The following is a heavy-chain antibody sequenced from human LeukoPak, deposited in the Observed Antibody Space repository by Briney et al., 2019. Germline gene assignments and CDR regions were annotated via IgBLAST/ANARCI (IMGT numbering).Heavy chain of an antibody. J-gene: IGHJ4*02. Sequence: GRSLRLSCAASGFTFRSHAMHWVRQAPGKGLEWVALISYDGSNKYHADSVKGRFTISRDISKNTLYLQMNSLRAEDTAVYYCAASYYYDSSGYYSPGYWGQGTLVTVSS. CDR3: AASYYYDSSGYYSPGY. D-gene: IGHD3-22*01. CDR1: GFTFRSHA. V-gene: IGHV3-30*04. CDR2: ISYDGSNK.